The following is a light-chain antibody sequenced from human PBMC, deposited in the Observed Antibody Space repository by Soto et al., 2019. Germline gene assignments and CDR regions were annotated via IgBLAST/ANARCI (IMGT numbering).Light chain of an antibody. V-gene: IGLV2-14*01. CDR2: EVS. CDR3: SSYTRSSTSYV. CDR1: SSDVGGYNY. J-gene: IGLJ1*01. Sequence: QSALTQPASVSGSPGQSITISCTGTSSDVGGYNYVSWYQQHPGKAPKLMIYEVSNRPSRVSNRFSGSKSGNTASLTISGLHAEHEADYYCSSYTRSSTSYVFGTGTKVTVL.